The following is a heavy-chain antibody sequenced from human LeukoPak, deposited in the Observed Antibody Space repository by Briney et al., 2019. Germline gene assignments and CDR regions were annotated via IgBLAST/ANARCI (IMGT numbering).Heavy chain of an antibody. J-gene: IGHJ4*02. V-gene: IGHV3-30*04. CDR3: ARGAAYINGYMVDFDY. CDR1: GFTFSDYA. CDR2: ISNDGSNT. Sequence: PGGSLRLSCAASGFTFSDYAMHWVRQAPGKGLEWMAVISNDGSNTNYADSVKGRFTISRDKSKNTLHLQMNSLRAEDTAVYYCARGAAYINGYMVDFDYWGQGTLVTVSS. D-gene: IGHD5-24*01.